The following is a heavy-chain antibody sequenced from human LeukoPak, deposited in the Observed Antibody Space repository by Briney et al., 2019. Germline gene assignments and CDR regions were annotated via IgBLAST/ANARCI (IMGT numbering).Heavy chain of an antibody. D-gene: IGHD6-13*01. V-gene: IGHV4-39*01. CDR1: GGSTSSSSYY. CDR2: IYYSGST. J-gene: IGHJ5*02. CDR3: ARNIRQQLVGGCWFDP. Sequence: SETLSLTCTVSGGSTSSSSYYWGWIRQPPGKGLEWIGSIYYSGSTYYNPSLKSRVTISVDTSKNQFSLKLSSVTAADTAVYYCARNIRQQLVGGCWFDPWGQGTLVTVSS.